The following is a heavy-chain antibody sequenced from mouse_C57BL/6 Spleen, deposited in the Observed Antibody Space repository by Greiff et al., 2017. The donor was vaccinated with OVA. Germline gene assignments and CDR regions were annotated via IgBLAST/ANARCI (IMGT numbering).Heavy chain of an antibody. Sequence: VQLQQSGAELVRPGASVTLSCKASGYTFTGYEMPWVKQTPVHGLEWIGAIYPGTGGPAYNEKFKGKAILTADKSSSTAYMELRSLTSEDSAVYYCATGSNYEGWYFDVWGTGTTVTVSS. CDR1: GYTFTGYE. D-gene: IGHD2-5*01. CDR3: ATGSNYEGWYFDV. J-gene: IGHJ1*03. CDR2: IYPGTGGP. V-gene: IGHV1-15*01.